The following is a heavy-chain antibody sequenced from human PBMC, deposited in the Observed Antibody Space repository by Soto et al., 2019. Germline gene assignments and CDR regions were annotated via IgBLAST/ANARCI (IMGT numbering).Heavy chain of an antibody. D-gene: IGHD4-17*01. V-gene: IGHV4-30-4*01. CDR2: VYSSGFT. J-gene: IGHJ4*02. CDR1: GYTTSSADFF. CDR3: ARIRSTYGDYFDS. Sequence: PSETLSLTCTLSGYTTSSADFFWSWLRQPPGEGLGWIGYVYSSGFTQSNPSLKSRLSMSVDTSKNQVSLKLSSVTAADTAVYYCARIRSTYGDYFDSWGQGTLVNVSS.